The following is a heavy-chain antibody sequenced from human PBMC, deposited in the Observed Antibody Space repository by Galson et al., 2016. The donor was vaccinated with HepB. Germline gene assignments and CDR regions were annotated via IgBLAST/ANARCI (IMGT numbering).Heavy chain of an antibody. Sequence: SGAEVKKPGESLKISCRGSGYSFSSYWIGWVRQMPGKGLEWLGNIYPGDSDTRYSPSFQGPVSISADKSITPASLQWSSLKASDTAFYYCARRGSGWSLFDSWGQGTQVTVSS. V-gene: IGHV5-51*01. D-gene: IGHD6-19*01. CDR3: ARRGSGWSLFDS. J-gene: IGHJ4*02. CDR2: IYPGDSDT. CDR1: GYSFSSYW.